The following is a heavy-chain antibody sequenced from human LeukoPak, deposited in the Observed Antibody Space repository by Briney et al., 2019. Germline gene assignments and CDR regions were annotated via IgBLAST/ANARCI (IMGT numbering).Heavy chain of an antibody. CDR2: ISSSGSTI. V-gene: IGHV3-11*01. D-gene: IGHD5-18*01. CDR1: GGSFSGYY. J-gene: IGHJ4*02. Sequence: LSLTCAVYGGSFSGYYWSWIRQPPGKGLEWVSYISSSGSTIYYADSVKGRFTISRDNAKNSLYLQMNSLRAEDTAVYYCARDPLYSYGSFDYWGQGTLVTVSS. CDR3: ARDPLYSYGSFDY.